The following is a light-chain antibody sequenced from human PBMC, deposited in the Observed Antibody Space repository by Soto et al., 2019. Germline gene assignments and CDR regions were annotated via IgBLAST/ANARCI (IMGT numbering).Light chain of an antibody. CDR3: QQSSNWFT. CDR2: DAS. Sequence: EIVLTQSPATLSLSPGERATLSCRASQSVSSYLAWYQQKPGQAPRLLIYDASNRATGIPARLSCSGSGTDYPLNSSSLDPEYFAVYYCQQSSNWFTFGPGTKLDIK. V-gene: IGKV3-11*01. CDR1: QSVSSY. J-gene: IGKJ3*01.